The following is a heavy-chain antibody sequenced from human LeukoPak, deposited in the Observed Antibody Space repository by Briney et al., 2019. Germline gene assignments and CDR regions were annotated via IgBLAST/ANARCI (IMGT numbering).Heavy chain of an antibody. J-gene: IGHJ4*02. D-gene: IGHD3-10*01. CDR3: ARVWAYYGSGGDSDY. Sequence: GASVKVSCKASGYTFTGYYMHWVREAPGQGLEWMGWINPNSGGTNYAQKFQGRVTMTRDTSISTAYMELSRLRADDTAVYYCARVWAYYGSGGDSDYWGQGTLVTVSS. CDR1: GYTFTGYY. V-gene: IGHV1-2*02. CDR2: INPNSGGT.